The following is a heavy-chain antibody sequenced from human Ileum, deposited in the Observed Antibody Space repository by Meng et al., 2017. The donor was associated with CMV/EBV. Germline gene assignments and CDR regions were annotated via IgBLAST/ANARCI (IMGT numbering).Heavy chain of an antibody. V-gene: IGHV1-8*03. CDR1: GYDFNFFD. D-gene: IGHD4-17*01. CDR3: TRGYGSGD. Sequence: SVKVSCKASGYDFNFFDIHWVRQAPGQGLEYMGRVSPTSGKSGYARQFQDRVTISCNTSMTTAYLELSGLTSKDTAVYYCTRGYGSGDWGQGTLVTVSS. CDR2: VSPTSGKS. J-gene: IGHJ4*02.